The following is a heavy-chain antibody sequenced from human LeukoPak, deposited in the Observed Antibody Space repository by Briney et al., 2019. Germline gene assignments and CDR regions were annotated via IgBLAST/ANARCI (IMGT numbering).Heavy chain of an antibody. CDR3: AREGSSSFDY. V-gene: IGHV6-1*01. D-gene: IGHD3-10*01. CDR1: GDSASSNSAA. Sequence: PSQTLSLTCALSGDSASSNSAAWNWIRQSPSGGLEWLGRTYYRSKWYYDYAVSVTSRITINPDTSKNQFSLHLNSVTPEDTAVYYCAREGSSSFDYWGQGTLVTVSS. J-gene: IGHJ4*02. CDR2: TYYRSKWYY.